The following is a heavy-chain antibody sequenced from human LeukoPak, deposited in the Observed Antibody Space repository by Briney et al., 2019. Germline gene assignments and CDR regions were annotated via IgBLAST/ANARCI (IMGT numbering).Heavy chain of an antibody. V-gene: IGHV3-49*03. CDR2: IRSKAYGGTT. CDR3: SKRDYYGSGSYTHDY. D-gene: IGHD3-10*01. CDR1: GFTFGDYA. Sequence: GGSLRLSCTASGFTFGDYAMSWFRQAPGKGLEWVGFIRSKAYGGTTEYAASVKGRFTISRDDSKSIAYLQMNSLKTEDTAVYYCSKRDYYGSGSYTHDYWGQGTLVTVSS. J-gene: IGHJ4*02.